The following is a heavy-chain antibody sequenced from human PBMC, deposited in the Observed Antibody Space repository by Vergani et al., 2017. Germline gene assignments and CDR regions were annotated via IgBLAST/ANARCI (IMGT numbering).Heavy chain of an antibody. CDR2: INPNSGGT. CDR1: GYTFTGYY. D-gene: IGHD6-19*01. V-gene: IGHV1-2*02. J-gene: IGHJ6*02. CDR3: ARERIAVPPDYYGMDV. Sequence: QVQLVQSGAEVKKPGASVKVSCKASGYTFTGYYMHWVRQAAGQGLEWMGWINPNSGGTNYAQKFQGRVTMTRDTSISTAYMELSRLRSDDTAVYYCARERIAVPPDYYGMDVWGQGTTVTVSS.